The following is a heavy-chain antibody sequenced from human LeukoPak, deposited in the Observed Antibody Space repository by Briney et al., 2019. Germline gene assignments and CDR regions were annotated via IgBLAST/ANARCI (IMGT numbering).Heavy chain of an antibody. J-gene: IGHJ4*02. D-gene: IGHD4/OR15-4a*01. CDR1: GGSVNSETYC. CDR3: ARHAAFADYQSHLTHFDY. V-gene: IGHV4-61*01. CDR2: VCYTGST. Sequence: SETLSLTCTVSGGSVNSETYCWTWIRQPPGKGLEWIGFVCYTGSTNYNPSLKSRVTISVDTSKNQFSLRLSSVTAADTALYYCARHAAFADYQSHLTHFDYWGQGTLVTVSS.